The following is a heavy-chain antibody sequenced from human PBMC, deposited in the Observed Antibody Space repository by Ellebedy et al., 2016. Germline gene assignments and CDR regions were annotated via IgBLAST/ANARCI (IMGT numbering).Heavy chain of an antibody. D-gene: IGHD2-15*01. CDR2: IGSSGSPI. V-gene: IGHV3-11*01. CDR3: ARDKFFSGGIWSGFLDL. J-gene: IGHJ2*01. CDR1: GLSISGHF. Sequence: GGSLRLSCAASGLSISGHFMSWFRQAPGKGLECVSYIGSSGSPIFYADSVKGRFTISRDDSRNTLYLQMSGLRAEDTAVYYCARDKFFSGGIWSGFLDLWGRGTLVTVSS.